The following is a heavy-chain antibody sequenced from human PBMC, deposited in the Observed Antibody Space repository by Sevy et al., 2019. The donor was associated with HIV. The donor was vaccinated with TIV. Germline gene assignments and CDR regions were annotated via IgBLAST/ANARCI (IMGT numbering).Heavy chain of an antibody. CDR2: TYYRSKWYN. CDR1: GDSVSSHSAA. D-gene: IGHD6-19*01. Sequence: KQSQTLSLTCAISGDSVSSHSAAWNWIRQSPSRGLEWLGRTYYRSKWYNDYAVSVKSRITINPDTSKNQFSLQLNSVTPEDTAVYYCARAAPSGIAVAGFDYWGQGTLVTVSS. J-gene: IGHJ4*02. V-gene: IGHV6-1*01. CDR3: ARAAPSGIAVAGFDY.